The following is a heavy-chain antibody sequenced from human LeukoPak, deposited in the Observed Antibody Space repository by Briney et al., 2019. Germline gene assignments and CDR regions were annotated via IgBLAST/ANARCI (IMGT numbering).Heavy chain of an antibody. CDR2: ISWNSGSI. Sequence: GRSLRLSCAASGFTFDDYAMHWVRQAPGKGLEWVSGISWNSGSIGYADSVKGRFTISRDNSKNTLFLQMNSLRAEDTAVYYCATASGWANWGSFAADYWGQGTLVTVSS. V-gene: IGHV3-9*01. CDR3: ATASGWANWGSFAADY. CDR1: GFTFDDYA. D-gene: IGHD7-27*01. J-gene: IGHJ4*02.